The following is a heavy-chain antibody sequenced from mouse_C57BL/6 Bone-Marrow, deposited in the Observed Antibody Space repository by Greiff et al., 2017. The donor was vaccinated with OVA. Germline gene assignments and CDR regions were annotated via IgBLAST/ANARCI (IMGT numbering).Heavy chain of an antibody. D-gene: IGHD2-4*01. V-gene: IGHV1-54*01. CDR2: INPGSGGT. J-gene: IGHJ3*01. Sequence: QVHVKQSGAELVRPGTSVKVSCKASGYAFTNYLIEWVKQRPGQGLEWIGVINPGSGGTNYNEKFKGKATLTADKSSSTAYMQLSSLTSEDSAVYFCARSLAYYDYDRGFAYWGQGTLVTVSA. CDR1: GYAFTNYL. CDR3: ARSLAYYDYDRGFAY.